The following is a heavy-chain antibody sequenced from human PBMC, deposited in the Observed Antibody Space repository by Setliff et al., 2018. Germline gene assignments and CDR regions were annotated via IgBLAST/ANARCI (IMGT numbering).Heavy chain of an antibody. CDR1: GYTFIDYG. D-gene: IGHD2-2*01. Sequence: ASVKVSCKASGYTFIDYGITWVRQAPGQGLEWMGWISTYNGHTNYAQKFQDRVTLTTDTSTSTAYMEVKSLTSDDTAVYYCARLVRYCTRTSCQRTPGAEYWGQGTLVTVSS. V-gene: IGHV1-18*01. J-gene: IGHJ4*02. CDR2: ISTYNGHT. CDR3: ARLVRYCTRTSCQRTPGAEY.